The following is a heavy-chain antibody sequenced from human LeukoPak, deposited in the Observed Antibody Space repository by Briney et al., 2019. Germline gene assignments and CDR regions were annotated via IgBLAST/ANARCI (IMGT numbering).Heavy chain of an antibody. Sequence: GESLQISCKGSGYSFTSYWIGWVRQMTGKGLEWMGIIYPGDSDARYSTSFQDEVTISADKSTRTAYLQWSSLKASDTAMYYCARLKGGSSSSGEFEYWGQGTLVTVSS. J-gene: IGHJ4*02. V-gene: IGHV5-51*01. CDR1: GYSFTSYW. D-gene: IGHD6-6*01. CDR2: IYPGDSDA. CDR3: ARLKGGSSSSGEFEY.